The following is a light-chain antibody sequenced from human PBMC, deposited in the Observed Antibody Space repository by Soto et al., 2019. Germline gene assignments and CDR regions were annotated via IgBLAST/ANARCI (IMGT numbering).Light chain of an antibody. Sequence: QSALTQPASLSASPGQSIPISCTGTSSDIGGYNFVSWYQHHPDKAPKFIIYEVNNRPSGVSDRFSGSKSGNTASLTISGLQPEDEADYYCSSYTSRNTPIFGGGTKLTVL. J-gene: IGLJ2*01. CDR2: EVN. CDR1: SSDIGGYNF. V-gene: IGLV2-14*01. CDR3: SSYTSRNTPI.